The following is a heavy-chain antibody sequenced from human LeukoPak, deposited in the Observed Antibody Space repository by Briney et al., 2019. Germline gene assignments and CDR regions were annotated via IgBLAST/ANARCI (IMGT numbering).Heavy chain of an antibody. CDR1: GGSISSYY. D-gene: IGHD1-1*01. Sequence: SETLSLTSTVSGGSISSYYWSWIRQPPGKGLEWIGYIYYSGSTNYNPSLKSRVTISVDTSKNQFSLKLSSVTAADTAVYYCARRTYNSRFDYWGQGTLVTVSS. CDR2: IYYSGST. J-gene: IGHJ4*02. V-gene: IGHV4-59*08. CDR3: ARRTYNSRFDY.